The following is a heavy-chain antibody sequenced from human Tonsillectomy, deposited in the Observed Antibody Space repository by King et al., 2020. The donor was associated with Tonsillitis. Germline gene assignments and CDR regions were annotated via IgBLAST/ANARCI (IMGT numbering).Heavy chain of an antibody. V-gene: IGHV3-30*04. CDR3: AKWGGTPVSVSDGPIDH. D-gene: IGHD6-19*01. J-gene: IGHJ4*02. CDR2: ISYDGNNK. Sequence: QLVESGGGVVQPGGSLRLSCAASGFTFSSYAIHWVRQAPGKGPEWVALISYDGNNKYYTDSVEGRFSISRDNSKNTVYLQMNSLRPEDTAVYFCAKWGGTPVSVSDGPIDHWGQGALVTVSS. CDR1: GFTFSSYA.